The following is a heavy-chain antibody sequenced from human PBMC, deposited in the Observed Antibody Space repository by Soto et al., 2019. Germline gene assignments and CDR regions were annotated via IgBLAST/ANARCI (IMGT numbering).Heavy chain of an antibody. J-gene: IGHJ5*02. CDR3: ARREDYYGSGSYYNDALNWFDP. V-gene: IGHV4-39*01. D-gene: IGHD3-10*01. CDR2: IYYSGST. Sequence: PSETLSLTCTVSGGSISSSSYYWGWIRQPPGKGLEWIGSIYYSGSTYYNPSLKSRVTISVDTSKNQFSLKLSSVTAADTAVYYCARREDYYGSGSYYNDALNWFDPWGQGTLVTVSS. CDR1: GGSISSSSYY.